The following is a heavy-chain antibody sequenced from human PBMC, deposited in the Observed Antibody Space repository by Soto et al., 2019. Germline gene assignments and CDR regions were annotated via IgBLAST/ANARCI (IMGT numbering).Heavy chain of an antibody. J-gene: IGHJ4*02. Sequence: SETLSLTCTVSGDTVSSTRWWSWVRLSPGRGLEWIGDIYHLGTTNYNPSLKRRVSISLDKSKNQFSLKLTSVTAADTAVYYCAAPPRYWGQGTLVTVSS. CDR2: IYHLGTT. D-gene: IGHD6-6*01. CDR3: AAPPRY. V-gene: IGHV4-4*02. CDR1: GDTVSSTRW.